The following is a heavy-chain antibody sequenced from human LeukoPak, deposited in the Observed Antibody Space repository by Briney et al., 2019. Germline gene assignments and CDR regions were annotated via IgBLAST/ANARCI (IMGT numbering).Heavy chain of an antibody. Sequence: GGGPRLSFGAPGFTLFNNSMSGGPPAPGEGVEWGSAISGSASSTYHADSVKGRFTISRDNSKNTLYLQMNSLRADDTAVYYCAMKAVPRPRLHDAFDFWGQGTVVSVSS. V-gene: IGHV3-23*01. CDR3: AMKAVPRPRLHDAFDF. D-gene: IGHD5-24*01. CDR2: ISGSASST. J-gene: IGHJ3*01. CDR1: GFTLFNNS.